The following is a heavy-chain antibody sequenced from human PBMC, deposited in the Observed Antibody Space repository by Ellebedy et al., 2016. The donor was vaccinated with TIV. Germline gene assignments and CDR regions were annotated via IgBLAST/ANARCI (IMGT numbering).Heavy chain of an antibody. D-gene: IGHD3-9*01. V-gene: IGHV1-24*01. CDR2: FDPEDDET. CDR1: GYTLTELS. Sequence: AASVKVSCKVSGYTLTELSMHWVRQAPGQGLEWMGGFDPEDDETTYAQKFQGRVTMTEDASTDTAYMELSSLKSEDTAVYYCAAGGVTGVFDYWGQGTLVTVSS. CDR3: AAGGVTGVFDY. J-gene: IGHJ4*02.